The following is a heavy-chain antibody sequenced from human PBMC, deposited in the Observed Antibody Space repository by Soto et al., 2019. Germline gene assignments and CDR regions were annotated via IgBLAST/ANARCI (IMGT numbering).Heavy chain of an antibody. J-gene: IGHJ4*02. V-gene: IGHV3-23*01. D-gene: IGHD5-18*01. CDR1: GFTFSSYA. Sequence: GSLRLSCAASGFTFSSYAMSWVRQAPGKGLEWVSAISGSGGSTYYADSVKGRFTISRDNSKNMLYLQMNSLRAEDTAVYYCAKDGRGYSYGPFDYWGQGTLVTVSS. CDR3: AKDGRGYSYGPFDY. CDR2: ISGSGGST.